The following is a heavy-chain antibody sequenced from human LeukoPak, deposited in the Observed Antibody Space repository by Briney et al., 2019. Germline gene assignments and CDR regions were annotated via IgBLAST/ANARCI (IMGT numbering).Heavy chain of an antibody. CDR1: GFTFSSYG. CDR3: AKGGPVIPDY. D-gene: IGHD2-21*01. Sequence: GGSLRLSCAASGFTFSSYGMHWVRQAPGKGLEWVAFIRYDGSNKYYADSVKGRFTISRDNPKNTLYLQMNSLRAEDTAVYYCAKGGPVIPDYWGQGTLVTVSS. V-gene: IGHV3-30*02. J-gene: IGHJ4*02. CDR2: IRYDGSNK.